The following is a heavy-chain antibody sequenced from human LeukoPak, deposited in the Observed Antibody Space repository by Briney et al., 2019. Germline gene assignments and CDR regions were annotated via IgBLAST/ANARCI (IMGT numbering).Heavy chain of an antibody. D-gene: IGHD3-16*02. J-gene: IGHJ4*02. CDR3: ARSHDHLWGNYPDY. V-gene: IGHV4-59*01. CDR1: GGSISSYY. CDR2: IYYSGST. Sequence: SETLSLTCTVSGGSISSYYWSWIRQPPGKGLEWIWYIYYSGSTNYNPSLKSRVTISVDTSKNQFSLKLSSVTAADTAVYYCARSHDHLWGNYPDYWGQGTLVTVSS.